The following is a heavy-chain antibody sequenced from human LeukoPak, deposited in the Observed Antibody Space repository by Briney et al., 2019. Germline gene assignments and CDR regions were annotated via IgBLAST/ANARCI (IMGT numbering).Heavy chain of an antibody. CDR1: GFTFSSYG. J-gene: IGHJ4*02. CDR3: AREYYDSSGYYYVLRYFDY. CDR2: IRYDGSNK. V-gene: IGHV3-30*02. Sequence: PGGSLRLSCAASGFTFSSYGMHWVRQAPGKGLEWVAFIRYDGSNKYYADSVKGRFTISRDNSKNTLYLQMNSLRAEDTAVYYCAREYYDSSGYYYVLRYFDYWGQGTLVTVSS. D-gene: IGHD3-22*01.